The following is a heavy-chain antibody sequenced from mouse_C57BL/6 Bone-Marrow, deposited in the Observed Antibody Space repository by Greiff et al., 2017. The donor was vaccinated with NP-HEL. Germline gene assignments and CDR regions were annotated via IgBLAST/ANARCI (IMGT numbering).Heavy chain of an antibody. J-gene: IGHJ3*01. Sequence: EVKLEESGGGLVKPGGSLKLSCAASGFTFSSYAMSWVRQTPEKRLEWVATISDGGSYTYYPDNVKGRFTISRDNAKNNLYLQMSHLKSEDTAMYYCAREPPGAYWGQGTLVTVSA. CDR2: ISDGGSYT. V-gene: IGHV5-4*01. CDR1: GFTFSSYA. CDR3: AREPPGAY.